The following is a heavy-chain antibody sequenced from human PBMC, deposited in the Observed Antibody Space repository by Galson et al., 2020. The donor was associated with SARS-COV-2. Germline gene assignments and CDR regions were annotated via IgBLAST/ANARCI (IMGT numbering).Heavy chain of an antibody. D-gene: IGHD1-26*01. Sequence: GESLKISCAASGFTFSDCAMHWVRQAQGKGLEWVALISYDGSNEYYADSVRGRFTISRDNSKSKDTLYLQMNSLRSEDTAVYYCARGLSGTYYYFDSWGQGTLVTVSS. CDR2: ISYDGSNE. CDR1: GFTFSDCA. J-gene: IGHJ4*02. V-gene: IGHV3-30*19. CDR3: ARGLSGTYYYFDS.